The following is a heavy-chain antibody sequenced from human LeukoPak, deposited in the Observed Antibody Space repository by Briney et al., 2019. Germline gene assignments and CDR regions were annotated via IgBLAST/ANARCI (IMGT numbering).Heavy chain of an antibody. J-gene: IGHJ5*02. V-gene: IGHV4-39*07. CDR2: INHSGST. Sequence: SETLSLTCTVSGGSISSSSYYWGWIRQPPGKGLEWIGEINHSGSTNYNPSLKSRVTISVDTSKNQFSLKLSSVTAADTAVYYCATLGPGRHPLPSSNWFDPWGQGTLVTVSS. CDR1: GGSISSSSYY. D-gene: IGHD5/OR15-5a*01. CDR3: ATLGPGRHPLPSSNWFDP.